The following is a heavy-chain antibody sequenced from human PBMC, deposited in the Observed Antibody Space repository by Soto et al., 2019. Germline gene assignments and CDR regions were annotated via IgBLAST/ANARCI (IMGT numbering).Heavy chain of an antibody. CDR1: GGSISSSSYY. D-gene: IGHD6-19*01. J-gene: IGHJ4*02. Sequence: ASETLSLTCTVSGGSISSSSYYWGWIRQPPGKGLEWIGSIYYSGSTYYNPSLKSRVTISVDTSKNQFSLKLSSVTAADTAVYYCARTVARPPHYFDYWGQGTLVTVSS. CDR2: IYYSGST. V-gene: IGHV4-39*01. CDR3: ARTVARPPHYFDY.